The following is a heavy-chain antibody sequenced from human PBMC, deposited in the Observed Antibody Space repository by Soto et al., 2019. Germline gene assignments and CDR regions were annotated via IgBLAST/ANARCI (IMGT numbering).Heavy chain of an antibody. CDR1: GYTFTSYD. V-gene: IGHV1-18*01. J-gene: IGHJ4*02. CDR3: AKELASGVSYYFDY. CDR2: MNPNNGNT. D-gene: IGHD2-8*01. Sequence: ASVKVSCKASGYTFTSYDINWVRQATGQGLEWMGWMNPNNGNTNYAQKVQGRVTMTTDTSTSTAYMELRSLRSEDTAVYYCAKELASGVSYYFDYWGQGTLVTVSS.